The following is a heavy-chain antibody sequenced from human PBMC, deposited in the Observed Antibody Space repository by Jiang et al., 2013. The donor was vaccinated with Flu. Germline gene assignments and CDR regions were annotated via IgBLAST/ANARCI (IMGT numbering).Heavy chain of an antibody. CDR1: NSAA. CDR2: TYYRSKWYN. J-gene: IGHJ6*02. Sequence: NSAAWNWIRQSPSRGLEWLGRTYYRSKWYNDYAVSVKSRITINPDTSKNQFSLQLNSVTPEDTAVYYCARAYSSSWPNHYYYYGMDVWGQGTTVTVSS. D-gene: IGHD6-13*01. CDR3: ARAYSSSWPNHYYYYGMDV. V-gene: IGHV6-1*01.